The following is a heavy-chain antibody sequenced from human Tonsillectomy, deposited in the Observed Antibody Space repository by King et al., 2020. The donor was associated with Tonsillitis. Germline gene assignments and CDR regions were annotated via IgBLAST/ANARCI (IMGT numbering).Heavy chain of an antibody. J-gene: IGHJ3*02. D-gene: IGHD3-22*01. CDR1: GGTFSSYS. Sequence: QGQLVQSGAEVEKPGSSVKVSCKASGGTFSSYSINWVRQAPGQGLEWMGRIIPILVIANYAKKFQGRVTIAADKSTSTAYMELSSLRSEDTAVYYCARVRASYSSGYSDAFDIWGQGTMVTVSS. CDR3: ARVRASYSSGYSDAFDI. CDR2: IIPILVIA. V-gene: IGHV1-69*04.